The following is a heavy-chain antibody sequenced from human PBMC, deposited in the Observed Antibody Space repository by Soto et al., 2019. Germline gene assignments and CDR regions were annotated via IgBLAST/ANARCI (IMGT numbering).Heavy chain of an antibody. CDR1: GLTFSNYC. D-gene: IGHD2-2*02. CDR3: ASVQMLYGISKIAGWFDS. CDR2: IGGSGITT. J-gene: IGHJ5*01. V-gene: IGHV3-23*01. Sequence: PGGSLRLSGTASGLTFSNYCITWVRQAPWKGLEWVSKIGGSGITTYYADSVKGRFTISRDNSGNTLNLQMNSLRADDTAVYHCASVQMLYGISKIAGWFDSLGQGTLLPVSP.